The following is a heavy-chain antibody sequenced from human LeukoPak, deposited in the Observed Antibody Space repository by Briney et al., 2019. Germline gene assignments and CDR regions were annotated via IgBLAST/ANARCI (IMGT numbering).Heavy chain of an antibody. CDR3: ARDQWLLRGGDHDAFDI. Sequence: SGTLSLTCAVSGGSISSTHWWNWVRQPPGKGLEWIGEIFHSGTTNYNPSLKSRVTISIGKSKNQFSLKLRSVTAADTAVYYCARDQWLLRGGDHDAFDIWGQGTMVTVSS. CDR2: IFHSGTT. D-gene: IGHD6-19*01. J-gene: IGHJ3*02. CDR1: GGSISSTHW. V-gene: IGHV4-4*02.